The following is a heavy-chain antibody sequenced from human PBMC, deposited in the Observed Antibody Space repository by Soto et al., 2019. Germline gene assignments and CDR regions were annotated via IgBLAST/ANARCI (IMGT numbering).Heavy chain of an antibody. CDR3: ARSGYSFAWGY. J-gene: IGHJ4*02. V-gene: IGHV3-53*01. D-gene: IGHD5-18*01. CDR1: GFLVNSAY. Sequence: EVQLVESGGGLIPPGGSLRLSCAASGFLVNSAYMTWVRQAPGQGLEWLSMINSDGSTLYAESVKGRFTISRDNAKNRLDLQMNSLRAEDTAMYYCARSGYSFAWGYWGQGTLVSVTS. CDR2: INSDGST.